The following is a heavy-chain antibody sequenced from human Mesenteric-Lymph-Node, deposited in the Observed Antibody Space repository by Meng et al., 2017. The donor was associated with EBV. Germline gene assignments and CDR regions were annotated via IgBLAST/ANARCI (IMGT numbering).Heavy chain of an antibody. Sequence: QVQLPESGPGLVKPSQTPSLTCAVSGGSISSGDYYWSWIRQPQGKGLEWIGYTYDSGRTYYNPSLKSRVTILVDTSKNQFSLKLSSVTAADTAVYYCARGMATIIWGQGTLVTVSS. CDR1: GGSISSGDYY. J-gene: IGHJ4*02. V-gene: IGHV4-30-4*01. D-gene: IGHD5-24*01. CDR2: TYDSGRT. CDR3: ARGMATII.